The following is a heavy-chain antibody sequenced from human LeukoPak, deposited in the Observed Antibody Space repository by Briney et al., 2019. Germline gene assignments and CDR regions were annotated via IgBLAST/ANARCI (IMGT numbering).Heavy chain of an antibody. D-gene: IGHD3-10*01. CDR3: ARATMVRGVIIKQYWYFDL. Sequence: GGSPRLSCAASGFTFSSYWMHRVRQAPGKGLVWVSRINSDGSSTSYADSVKGRFTISRDNAKNTLYLEMNSLRAEDTAVYYCARATMVRGVIIKQYWYFDLWGRGTVATVSS. CDR2: INSDGSST. V-gene: IGHV3-74*01. CDR1: GFTFSSYW. J-gene: IGHJ2*01.